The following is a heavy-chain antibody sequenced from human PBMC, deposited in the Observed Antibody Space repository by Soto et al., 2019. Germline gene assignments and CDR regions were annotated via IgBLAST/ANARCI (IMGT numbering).Heavy chain of an antibody. J-gene: IGHJ5*02. D-gene: IGHD6-19*01. CDR1: GYSFTTYG. Sequence: ASVKVSCKASGYSFTTYGISWVRQAPGQGLEWMGWISGYNGDTNNAQKFQDRVTMTIDRSTTTAYLELRSLTSDDTAVYYCARESAVAALDPWGQGTLVTVSS. CDR2: ISGYNGDT. V-gene: IGHV1-18*01. CDR3: ARESAVAALDP.